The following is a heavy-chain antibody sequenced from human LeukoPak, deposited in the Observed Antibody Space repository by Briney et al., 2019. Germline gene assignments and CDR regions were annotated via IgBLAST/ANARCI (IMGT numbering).Heavy chain of an antibody. D-gene: IGHD2-2*01. J-gene: IGHJ5*02. CDR2: ISSSSSYI. Sequence: GGSLRLSCAASGFTFSSYSMNWVRQAPGKGLEWVSSISSSSSYIYYADSVKGRFTISRDNSKNTLYLQMNSLRAEDTAVYYCAREKNIVVVPAAMAKSNWFDPWGQGTLVTVSS. CDR3: AREKNIVVVPAAMAKSNWFDP. V-gene: IGHV3-21*01. CDR1: GFTFSSYS.